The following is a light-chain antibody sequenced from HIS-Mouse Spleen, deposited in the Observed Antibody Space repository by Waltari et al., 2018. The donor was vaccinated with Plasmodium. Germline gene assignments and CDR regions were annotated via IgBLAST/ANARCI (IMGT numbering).Light chain of an antibody. CDR1: SRAVGGYND. Sequence: QSALTQPRSVSGSPGPSVTISCTGTSRAVGGYNDVSWYNHHPGKAPKLIIYDVSKRPSGVPDRFSGSKSGNTASLTISGLQAEDEADYYCCSYAGSYTLVFGGGTKLTVL. V-gene: IGLV2-11*01. CDR3: CSYAGSYTLV. J-gene: IGLJ2*01. CDR2: DVS.